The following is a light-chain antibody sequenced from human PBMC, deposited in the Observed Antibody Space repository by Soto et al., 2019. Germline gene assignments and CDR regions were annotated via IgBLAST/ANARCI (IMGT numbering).Light chain of an antibody. J-gene: IGKJ5*01. CDR1: QSVANY. Sequence: EIVLTQSPATLSLSPGERATLSCRASQSVANYLAWYQQKPGQAPRLLLYDASDRGADIPARCSGSGSGTTFIPTISSIEPEDYAVDYCQHRSDWPPITFGPGTRLEIK. V-gene: IGKV3-11*01. CDR3: QHRSDWPPIT. CDR2: DAS.